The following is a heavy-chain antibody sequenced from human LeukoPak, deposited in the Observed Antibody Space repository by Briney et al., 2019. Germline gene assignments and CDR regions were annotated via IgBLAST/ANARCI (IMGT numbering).Heavy chain of an antibody. CDR2: IIPIFGTA. CDR1: GGTFSSYA. CDR3: ARDHLARDYYGSGSYYDY. D-gene: IGHD3-10*01. Sequence: SVKVSCKASGGTFSSYAISWVRQAPGQGLEWMGGIIPIFGTANYAQRFQGRVTITADESTSTAYMELSSLRSEDTAVYCCARDHLARDYYGSGSYYDYWGQGTLVTVSS. V-gene: IGHV1-69*13. J-gene: IGHJ4*02.